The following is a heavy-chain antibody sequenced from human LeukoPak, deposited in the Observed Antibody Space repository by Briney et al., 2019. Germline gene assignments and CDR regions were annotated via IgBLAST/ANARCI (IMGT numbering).Heavy chain of an antibody. CDR1: GFTFSSYW. Sequence: PGGSLRLSCAASGFTFSSYWMSWVRQAPGKGLEWVANTKQDGSEKHYVDSVKGRFTISRDNAKNSLFLQMNSLRAEDTAVYFWARVKQQLVRLLGRDTTYYYYYYMDVWGKGTTVTVSS. CDR2: TKQDGSEK. D-gene: IGHD6-13*01. J-gene: IGHJ6*03. V-gene: IGHV3-7*01. CDR3: ARVKQQLVRLLGRDTTYYYYYYMDV.